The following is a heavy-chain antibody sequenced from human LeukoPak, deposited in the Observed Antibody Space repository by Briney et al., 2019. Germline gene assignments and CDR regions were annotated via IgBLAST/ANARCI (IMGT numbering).Heavy chain of an antibody. CDR3: ARGAQWRSYYYGMNV. CDR2: IYTSEST. Sequence: IPSETLSLTCPVSGGSISSDSYYWSWIRQPAGKGLEWIGRIYTSESTNYNPSLKTRVTISVDTSRNQFSLKVNSVTAADTAVYYCARGAQWRSYYYGMNVWGQGTTVTVSS. V-gene: IGHV4-61*02. CDR1: GGSISSDSYY. D-gene: IGHD6-19*01. J-gene: IGHJ6*02.